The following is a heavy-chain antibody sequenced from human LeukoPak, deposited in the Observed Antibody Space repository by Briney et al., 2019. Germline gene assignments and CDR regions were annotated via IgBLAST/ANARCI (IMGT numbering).Heavy chain of an antibody. CDR2: IYYSGST. Sequence: SETLSLTCSVSGGSVSSSYWSWIRQPPGKGLEWIGYIYYSGSTNYNPSLKSRVTISVDTSKNQFSLKLSSVTTADTAVYYCARLDYGSGRDDYWGQGTLVTVSS. CDR1: GGSVSSSY. D-gene: IGHD3-10*01. J-gene: IGHJ4*02. CDR3: ARLDYGSGRDDY. V-gene: IGHV4-59*02.